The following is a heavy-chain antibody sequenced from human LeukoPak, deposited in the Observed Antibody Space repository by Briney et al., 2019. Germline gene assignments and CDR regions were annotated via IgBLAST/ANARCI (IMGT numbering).Heavy chain of an antibody. CDR3: ARQGSGGRAFDI. Sequence: SETLSLTCIVSGGSISSYYWSWIRQPPGKGLEWVGYIYSSGSTNSNHSLKSRVTISVDTSKSQFSLKMTSVTAADTAVYYCARQGSGGRAFDIWGQGTMVTVSS. CDR2: IYSSGST. D-gene: IGHD1-26*01. CDR1: GGSISSYY. J-gene: IGHJ3*02. V-gene: IGHV4-59*08.